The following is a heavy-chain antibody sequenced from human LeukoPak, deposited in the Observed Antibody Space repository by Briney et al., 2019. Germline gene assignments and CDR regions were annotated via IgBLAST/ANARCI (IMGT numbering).Heavy chain of an antibody. CDR2: INPSGGST. CDR1: GYTFTSYH. J-gene: IGHJ6*03. Sequence: ASVKVSCKASGYTFTSYHMHWVRQPPGQGQEWMGIINPSGGSTSYAQKFQGRVTMTRDTSTSTDYMELSSLRSEDTAVYYCARGSRAPTPYYYYYYMDVWGKGTTVTVSS. V-gene: IGHV1-46*01. CDR3: ARGSRAPTPYYYYYYMDV.